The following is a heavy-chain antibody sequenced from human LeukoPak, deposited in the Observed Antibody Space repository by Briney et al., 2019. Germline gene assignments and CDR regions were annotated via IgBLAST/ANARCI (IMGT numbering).Heavy chain of an antibody. CDR1: GFTVSSNY. Sequence: GGSLRLSCAASGFTVSSNYMSWVRQAPGKGPEWVSVIYSGGSTYYADSVKGRFTISRDNSKNTLYLQMNSLRAEDTAVYYCARLSGQQWLVRAQPYYFDYWGQGTLVTVSS. D-gene: IGHD6-19*01. J-gene: IGHJ4*02. CDR3: ARLSGQQWLVRAQPYYFDY. V-gene: IGHV3-53*01. CDR2: IYSGGST.